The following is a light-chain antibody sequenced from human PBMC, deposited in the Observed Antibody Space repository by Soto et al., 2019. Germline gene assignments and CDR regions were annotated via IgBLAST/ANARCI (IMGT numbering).Light chain of an antibody. CDR1: QNIKNN. Sequence: EIVMTQSPATLSVSPGEISTVSCRASQNIKNNLAWYQQKPGQGPRLLIFGTSTRATGIPARFSGSGSGTLFTLTITSLQSEDFAVYYCQQYNNWPLITFGQGTRLEIK. J-gene: IGKJ5*01. CDR3: QQYNNWPLIT. V-gene: IGKV3-15*01. CDR2: GTS.